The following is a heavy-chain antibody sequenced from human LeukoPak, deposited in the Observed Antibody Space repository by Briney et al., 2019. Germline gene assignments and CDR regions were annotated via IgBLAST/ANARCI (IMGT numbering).Heavy chain of an antibody. D-gene: IGHD5-18*01. CDR1: GFTFSSSA. CDR3: AKDDTAGGGYHYGMDI. J-gene: IGHJ6*02. V-gene: IGHV3-23*01. CDR2: ISVSGGST. Sequence: GGSLRLSCAASGFTFSSSAMSWVRQVPGKGLEWVSGISVSGGSTYYADSVRGRFTISRDNSKNTLYVQMNSLRDEDTAVYYCAKDDTAGGGYHYGMDIWGQGTTVTVSS.